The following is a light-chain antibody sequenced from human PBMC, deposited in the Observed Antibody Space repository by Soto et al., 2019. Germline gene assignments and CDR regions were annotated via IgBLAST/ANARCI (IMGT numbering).Light chain of an antibody. Sequence: QSVLAQPPSASGTPGQKVTISCSGNSSNIGRNTVNWYQQLPGTAPKLLISTNNRRPSGVPARFSGSKSGTSASLAISGLQSDDEADYYCAAWDDSLNGYVFGTGTKVTVL. CDR1: SSNIGRNT. CDR3: AAWDDSLNGYV. CDR2: TNN. J-gene: IGLJ1*01. V-gene: IGLV1-44*01.